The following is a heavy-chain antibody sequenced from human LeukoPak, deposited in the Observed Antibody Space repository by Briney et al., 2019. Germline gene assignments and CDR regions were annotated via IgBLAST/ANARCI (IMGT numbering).Heavy chain of an antibody. CDR2: IKQDGSRI. Sequence: PGGSLRLSCAASGFTFSSYWMSWVRQAPGKGLEWVANIKQDGSRIHYVDSVKGRFTISRDNAKNSLYLQMNSLRAEDTAVYYCAGDPGIAAAGTVGYFDFWGQGTLVTVSS. D-gene: IGHD6-13*01. J-gene: IGHJ4*02. V-gene: IGHV3-7*01. CDR1: GFTFSSYW. CDR3: AGDPGIAAAGTVGYFDF.